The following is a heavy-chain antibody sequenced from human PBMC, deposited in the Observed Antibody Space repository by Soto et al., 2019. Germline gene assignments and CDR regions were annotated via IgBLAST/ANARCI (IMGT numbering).Heavy chain of an antibody. J-gene: IGHJ4*02. CDR1: GFTFGDYG. Sequence: EVQLVESGGTGVRPGGSVRLSCIASGFTFGDYGMDWVRQPPGKGLECVSGVNWNGGNSGFADSVTGRFTNSRDNLKNTLYLHMTSLRAGDTAVYFGARALSGHDHFFDSWGQGTLVTVST. V-gene: IGHV3-20*04. CDR3: ARALSGHDHFFDS. D-gene: IGHD5-12*01. CDR2: VNWNGGNS.